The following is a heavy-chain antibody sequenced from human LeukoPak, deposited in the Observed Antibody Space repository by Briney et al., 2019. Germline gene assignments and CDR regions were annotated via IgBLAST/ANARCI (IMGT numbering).Heavy chain of an antibody. J-gene: IGHJ4*02. D-gene: IGHD6-13*01. CDR1: GFTFSSYS. CDR3: ARGGSSWSRGPYYFDY. Sequence: GGSLRLSCAASGFTFSSYSMNWVRQAPGKGLEWVSSISSSSSYIYYADSVKGRFTISRDNAKNSLYLQMNSLRAEDTAVYYCARGGSSWSRGPYYFDYWGQGTLVTVSS. V-gene: IGHV3-21*01. CDR2: ISSSSSYI.